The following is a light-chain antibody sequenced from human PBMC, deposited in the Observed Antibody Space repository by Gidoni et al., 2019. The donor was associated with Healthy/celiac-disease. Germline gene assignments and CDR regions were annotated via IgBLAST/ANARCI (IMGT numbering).Light chain of an antibody. Sequence: PGERATLSCRASQSVSSSYLAWYQQKPGQAPRLLIYGASSRATGIPDRFSGSGSGTDFTLTISSLEPEDFAVYYCQQYGSSPRTFSQGTKVEIK. CDR1: QSVSSSY. CDR3: QQYGSSPRT. V-gene: IGKV3-20*01. J-gene: IGKJ1*01. CDR2: GAS.